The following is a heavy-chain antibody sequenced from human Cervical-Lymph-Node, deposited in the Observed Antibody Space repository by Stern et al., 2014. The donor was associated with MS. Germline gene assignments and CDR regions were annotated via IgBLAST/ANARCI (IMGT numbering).Heavy chain of an antibody. J-gene: IGHJ4*02. CDR1: GYSFTTSA. D-gene: IGHD1-26*01. CDR2: INTNTGDP. CDR3: ATQGASGFGVSPTGY. Sequence: QVQLVQSGSELKKPGASVKVSCKTSGYSFTTSALNWVRQAPGQGLEWMGWINTNTGDPLYAQGFAGRFVFSLDTSVRTAYLQINNLKAEDSAIYYCATQGASGFGVSPTGYWGQGTLVTVSS. V-gene: IGHV7-4-1*02.